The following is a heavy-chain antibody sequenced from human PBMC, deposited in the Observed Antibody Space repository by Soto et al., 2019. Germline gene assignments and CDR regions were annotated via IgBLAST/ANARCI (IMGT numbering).Heavy chain of an antibody. Sequence: ASVKVSCKASGYTFTSYGISWVRQAPGQGLEWMGWISAYNGNTNYAQKLQGRVTMTTDTSTSTAYMELRSLRSDDTAVYYCARSVPNYDILTGYPTNYMDVWGKGTTVTVSS. J-gene: IGHJ6*03. D-gene: IGHD3-9*01. CDR2: ISAYNGNT. CDR3: ARSVPNYDILTGYPTNYMDV. CDR1: GYTFTSYG. V-gene: IGHV1-18*01.